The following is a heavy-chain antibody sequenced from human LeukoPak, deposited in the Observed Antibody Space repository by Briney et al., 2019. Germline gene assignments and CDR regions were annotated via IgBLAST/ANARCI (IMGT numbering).Heavy chain of an antibody. CDR1: GFTFYGYA. Sequence: PGRSLRLSCAASGFTFYGYAMHWVRHAPGKGLEWVSSISWNSGNIVYADSVKGRFTISRDNAKNSLYLQMNSLRAGDTALYYCAKDMFFSELVGASGPDYWGQGTLVTVSS. CDR2: ISWNSGNI. V-gene: IGHV3-9*01. D-gene: IGHD1-26*01. J-gene: IGHJ4*02. CDR3: AKDMFFSELVGASGPDY.